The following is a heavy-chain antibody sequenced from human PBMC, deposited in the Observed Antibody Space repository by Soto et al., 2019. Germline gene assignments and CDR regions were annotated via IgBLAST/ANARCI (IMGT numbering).Heavy chain of an antibody. Sequence: GGSLRLSCAASGFTFTNAWMSWVRQAPGKGLEWVGQIKSKTDGGTTDFAAPVKGRFTISRDDSKNTLYLQMNSLKTEDTAVYYCTTQTTVIFDYWGQGTLVTVSS. CDR3: TTQTTVIFDY. D-gene: IGHD4-17*01. CDR1: GFTFTNAW. CDR2: IKSKTDGGTT. J-gene: IGHJ4*02. V-gene: IGHV3-15*01.